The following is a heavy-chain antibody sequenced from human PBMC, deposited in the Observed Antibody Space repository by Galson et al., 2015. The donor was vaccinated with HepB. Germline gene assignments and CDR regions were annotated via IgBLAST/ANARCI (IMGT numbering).Heavy chain of an antibody. CDR2: IIPIFGTA. V-gene: IGHV1-69*13. D-gene: IGHD1-1*01. Sequence: SVKVSCKASGGTFSSYAISWVRQAPGQGLEWMGGIIPIFGTANYAQKFQGRVTITADESTSTAYMELSSLRSEDTAVYYCARGNWNQNWFDPWGQGTLVTVSS. CDR3: ARGNWNQNWFDP. CDR1: GGTFSSYA. J-gene: IGHJ5*02.